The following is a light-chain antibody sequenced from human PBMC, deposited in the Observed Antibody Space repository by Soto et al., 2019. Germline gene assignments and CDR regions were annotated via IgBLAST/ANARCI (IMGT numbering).Light chain of an antibody. CDR1: QTISNY. Sequence: QMTQSPCSLSASVGERVTIACRASQTISNYLHWYQQKPGKPPKVLIYGASNLQSGVPPRFSGSGSGTDFTLTISSLQPEDFATYYCLQDYNYPRTFGQGTKVDIK. J-gene: IGKJ2*01. V-gene: IGKV1-6*01. CDR3: LQDYNYPRT. CDR2: GAS.